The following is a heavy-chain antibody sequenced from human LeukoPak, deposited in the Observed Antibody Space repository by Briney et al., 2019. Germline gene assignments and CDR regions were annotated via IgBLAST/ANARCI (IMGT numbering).Heavy chain of an antibody. CDR3: ATGPDSTRPLDY. CDR2: FDPEDGET. J-gene: IGHJ4*02. D-gene: IGHD2-2*01. V-gene: IGHV1-24*01. CDR1: GYTFTSYG. Sequence: ASVKVSCKASGYTFTSYGISWVRQAPGQGLEWMGGFDPEDGETIYAQKFQGRVTMTEDTSTDTAYMELSSLRSEDTAVYYCATGPDSTRPLDYWGQGTLVTVSS.